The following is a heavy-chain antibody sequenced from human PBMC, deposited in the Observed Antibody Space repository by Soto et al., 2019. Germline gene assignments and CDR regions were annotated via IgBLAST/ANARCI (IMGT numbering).Heavy chain of an antibody. CDR3: ARDLGQQLVDY. CDR1: GYSFTSYG. D-gene: IGHD6-13*01. J-gene: IGHJ4*02. V-gene: IGHV1-18*01. Sequence: QVQLVQSGAEVKKPGASVKVSCKASGYSFTSYGISWVRQAPGQGLEWRGWISAYNGNKKYAQKLQVRVTMTTNTSTSTAYMELRSLRSDDTAVYYCARDLGQQLVDYWGQGTLVTVSS. CDR2: ISAYNGNK.